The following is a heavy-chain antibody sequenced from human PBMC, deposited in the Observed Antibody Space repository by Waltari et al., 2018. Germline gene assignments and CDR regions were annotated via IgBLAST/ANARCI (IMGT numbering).Heavy chain of an antibody. Sequence: EVQLVESGGGLVQPGGSLRLSCAASGFTFSSYSMNWVCQAPGKGLEWVSYISSSSSTIYYADSVKGRFTISRDNAKNSLYLQMNSLRAEDTAVYYCARGESSSWSDYWGQGTLVTVSS. D-gene: IGHD6-13*01. CDR3: ARGESSSWSDY. CDR2: ISSSSSTI. CDR1: GFTFSSYS. V-gene: IGHV3-48*01. J-gene: IGHJ4*02.